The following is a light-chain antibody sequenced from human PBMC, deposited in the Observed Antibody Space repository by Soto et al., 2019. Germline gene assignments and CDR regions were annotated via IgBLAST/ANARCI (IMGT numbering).Light chain of an antibody. Sequence: EIVLTQSPGTLSLSPGERATLSCRASQSVSSSYLAWYQQKPGQAPRPLIYGASSRAIGIPDRFSGSGSGTDVTLTISILEPEDFAVYYCQQYGSSPWTFGQGTKVEIK. J-gene: IGKJ1*01. CDR3: QQYGSSPWT. CDR1: QSVSSSY. CDR2: GAS. V-gene: IGKV3-20*01.